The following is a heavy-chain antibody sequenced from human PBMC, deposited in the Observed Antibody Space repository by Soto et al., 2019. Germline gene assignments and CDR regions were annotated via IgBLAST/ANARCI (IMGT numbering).Heavy chain of an antibody. CDR2: IYYSGTT. D-gene: IGHD3-16*01. CDR1: GGSISSGGYY. J-gene: IGHJ4*02. Sequence: QVQLQESGPGLVKPSQTLSLTCTVSGGSISSGGYYWSWIRQHPGKGLEWIGYIYYSGTTYYNPSLKSRLNISVDTSKNQFSLKLRSVTAADTAVYYCARTFGGATPFDYWGQGTLVTVSS. CDR3: ARTFGGATPFDY. V-gene: IGHV4-31*03.